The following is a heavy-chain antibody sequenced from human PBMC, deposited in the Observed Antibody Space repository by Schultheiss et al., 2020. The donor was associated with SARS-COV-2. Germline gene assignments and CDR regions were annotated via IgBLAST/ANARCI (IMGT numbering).Heavy chain of an antibody. CDR2: INPNTRGT. D-gene: IGHD3-10*01. Sequence: GESLKISCKASGYTFTDYFMHWVRQAPGQGLEWMGRINPNTRGTNYAQKFQGRVTMTRDTSISTAYMELSRLRSDDTAVYYCARGGSWFGELFGLDYWGQGTLVTVSS. CDR3: ARGGSWFGELFGLDY. J-gene: IGHJ4*02. CDR1: GYTFTDYF. V-gene: IGHV1-2*06.